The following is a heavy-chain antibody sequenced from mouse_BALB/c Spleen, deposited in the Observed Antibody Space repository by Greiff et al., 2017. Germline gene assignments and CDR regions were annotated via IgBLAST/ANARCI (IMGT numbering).Heavy chain of an antibody. J-gene: IGHJ4*01. CDR1: GFSLTGYG. D-gene: IGHD2-2*01. Sequence: VKLQESGPGLVAPSQSLSITCTVSGFSLTGYGVNWVRQPPGKGLEWLGMIWGDGSTDYNSALKSRLSISKDNSKSQVFLKMNSLQTDDTARYYCARDGGYKEEYYAMDYWGQGTSVTVSS. CDR2: IWGDGST. CDR3: ARDGGYKEEYYAMDY. V-gene: IGHV2-6-7*02.